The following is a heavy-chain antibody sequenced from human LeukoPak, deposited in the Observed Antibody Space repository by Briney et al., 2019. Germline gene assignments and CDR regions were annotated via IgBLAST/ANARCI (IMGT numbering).Heavy chain of an antibody. Sequence: GGSLRLSCAASGFTFSNYAMSWVRQAPGKGLEWVSAISGSGGSTNYADSVKGRFTISRDNSKNTLYLQMNSLRAEDTAVYYCARDRGIAAAGYYYGMDVWGQGTTVTVSS. CDR1: GFTFSNYA. V-gene: IGHV3-23*01. J-gene: IGHJ6*02. CDR2: ISGSGGST. CDR3: ARDRGIAAAGYYYGMDV. D-gene: IGHD6-13*01.